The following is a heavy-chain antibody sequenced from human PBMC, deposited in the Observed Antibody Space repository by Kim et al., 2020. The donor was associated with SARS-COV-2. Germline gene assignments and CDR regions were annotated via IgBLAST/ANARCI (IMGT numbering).Heavy chain of an antibody. Sequence: ASVKVSYKASGYTFTSYGISWVRQAPGQGLEWMGWISPYNGNTNYAQKFQGRVTMTTDTSTSTAYMELRSLRSDDTAVYYCARGGVQIWSQYYFDYWGQGTLVTVSS. CDR2: ISPYNGNT. CDR3: ARGGVQIWSQYYFDY. J-gene: IGHJ4*02. CDR1: GYTFTSYG. D-gene: IGHD5-18*01. V-gene: IGHV1-18*01.